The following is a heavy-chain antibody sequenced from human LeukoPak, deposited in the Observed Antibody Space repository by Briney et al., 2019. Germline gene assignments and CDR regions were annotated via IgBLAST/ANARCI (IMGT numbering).Heavy chain of an antibody. J-gene: IGHJ4*02. V-gene: IGHV4-59*12. CDR1: GGSISSYY. CDR2: IYYSGST. D-gene: IGHD6-13*01. CDR3: ARATGDIAAAAHFDY. Sequence: SETLSLTCTVSGGSISSYYWSWIRQPPGKGLEWIGYIYYSGSTNYNPSLKSRVTISVDTSKNQFSQKLSSVTAADTAMYYCARATGDIAAAAHFDYWGQGTLVTVSS.